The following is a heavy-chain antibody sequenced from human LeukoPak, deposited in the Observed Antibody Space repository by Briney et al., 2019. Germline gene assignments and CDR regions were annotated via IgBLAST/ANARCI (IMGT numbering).Heavy chain of an antibody. CDR3: ARLYFYDSTGYYYP. CDR2: ISSTSSNI. D-gene: IGHD3-22*01. Sequence: GGSLRLSCAASGFTFSSYSMNWVRQAPGKGLEWVSYISSTSSNIYYADSVKGRFTISRDNAKNSLYLQMNSLRAEDTAVYYCARLYFYDSTGYYYPWGQGTQVTVSS. J-gene: IGHJ5*02. V-gene: IGHV3-48*04. CDR1: GFTFSSYS.